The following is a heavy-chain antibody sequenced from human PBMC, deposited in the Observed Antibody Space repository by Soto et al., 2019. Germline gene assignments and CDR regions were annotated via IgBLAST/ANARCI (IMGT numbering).Heavy chain of an antibody. J-gene: IGHJ4*02. CDR3: ATMFGDLTEVDH. V-gene: IGHV3-23*01. CDR2: ISGRGGGS. D-gene: IGHD2-21*02. Sequence: GGSLRLSCAASGFTFSTSTISWVRQAPGKGLEWVSTISGRGGGSFYVDSVRGRFTISRDNSRNMLYLQMDSLGVDDTAVYFCATMFGDLTEVDHWGQGTLVTVSS. CDR1: GFTFSTST.